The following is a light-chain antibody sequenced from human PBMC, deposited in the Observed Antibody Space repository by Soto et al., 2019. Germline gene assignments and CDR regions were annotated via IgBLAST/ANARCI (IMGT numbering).Light chain of an antibody. Sequence: QSVLTQPASVSASPGQSITISCTGTSSNVGTYDLVSWYQHHRDKAPKLIIYEGTKRPSGISSRFSGSKSGNRASLTISGLQAEDDADYYCCSFAVGAALVFGGGTKLTVL. CDR1: SSNVGTYDL. CDR3: CSFAVGAALV. CDR2: EGT. V-gene: IGLV2-23*01. J-gene: IGLJ2*01.